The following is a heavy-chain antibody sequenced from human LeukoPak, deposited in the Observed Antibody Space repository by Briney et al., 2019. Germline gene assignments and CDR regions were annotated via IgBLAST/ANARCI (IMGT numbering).Heavy chain of an antibody. Sequence: GGSLRLSCAASGFTVSSNYMSWVRQAPGKGLEWVSSISSSSSYIYYADSVKGRFTISRDNAKNSLYLQMNSLRAEDTAVYYCARSLITEYCSSTSCSYYFDYWGQGTLVTVSS. CDR3: ARSLITEYCSSTSCSYYFDY. J-gene: IGHJ4*02. CDR1: GFTVSSNY. CDR2: ISSSSSYI. V-gene: IGHV3-21*01. D-gene: IGHD2-2*01.